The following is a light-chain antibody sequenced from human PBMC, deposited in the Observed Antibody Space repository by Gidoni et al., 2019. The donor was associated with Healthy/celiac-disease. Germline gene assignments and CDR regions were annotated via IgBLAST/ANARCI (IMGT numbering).Light chain of an antibody. CDR2: GAS. Sequence: EIVLTQSPGTLSLSPGERATLSCRASQSVSSSYLAWYQQKPGQAPRLLIYGASSRATGIPDRFSSSGSGTDFTLTISRLEPEDFAVYYCQQYGSSPSTFXQXTRLEIK. CDR1: QSVSSSY. CDR3: QQYGSSPST. J-gene: IGKJ5*01. V-gene: IGKV3-20*01.